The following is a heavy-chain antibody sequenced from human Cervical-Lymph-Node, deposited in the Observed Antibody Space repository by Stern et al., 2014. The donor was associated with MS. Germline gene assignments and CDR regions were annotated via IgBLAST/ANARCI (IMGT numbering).Heavy chain of an antibody. Sequence: VQLVESGPGLVKSSETLSLTCTVSGGSISSYYWSWIRQPPGKGLEWIGYIYYTGSTNYNPSLKSRVTISADSSKNQFSLMLNFVTAADTAMYYCATQHSGGWFAFDIWGQGTMVTVSS. J-gene: IGHJ3*02. CDR1: GGSISSYY. CDR3: ATQHSGGWFAFDI. D-gene: IGHD2-15*01. CDR2: IYYTGST. V-gene: IGHV4-59*08.